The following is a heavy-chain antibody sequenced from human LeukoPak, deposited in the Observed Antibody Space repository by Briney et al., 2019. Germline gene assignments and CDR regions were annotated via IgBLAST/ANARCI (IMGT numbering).Heavy chain of an antibody. D-gene: IGHD3-16*01. Sequence: ASVKVSCKASGYTFTSSGISWVRQAPGQGLEWMGWISAYNGNTNYAQKLQGRVTMTSDTSTSTAYMELRSLRSDDTAVYYCARGSIMVTFGGVSDYWGPGTLVTVSS. CDR1: GYTFTSSG. CDR2: ISAYNGNT. V-gene: IGHV1-18*01. CDR3: ARGSIMVTFGGVSDY. J-gene: IGHJ4*02.